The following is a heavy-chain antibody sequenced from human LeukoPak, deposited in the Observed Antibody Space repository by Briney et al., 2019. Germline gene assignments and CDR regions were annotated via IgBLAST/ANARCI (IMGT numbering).Heavy chain of an antibody. V-gene: IGHV1-24*01. CDR3: ATGTPSTYDFWSVADY. Sequence: GASVKVSCKVSGYTLTELSMHWVRQAPGKGLEWMGGFDPEDGEAIYAQKFQGRVTMTEDTSTDTAYMEVSSLRSEDTAVYYCATGTPSTYDFWSVADYWGQGTLVTVSS. CDR1: GYTLTELS. CDR2: FDPEDGEA. J-gene: IGHJ4*02. D-gene: IGHD3-3*01.